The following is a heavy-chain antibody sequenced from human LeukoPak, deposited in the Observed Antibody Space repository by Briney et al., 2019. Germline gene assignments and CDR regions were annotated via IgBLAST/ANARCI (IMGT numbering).Heavy chain of an antibody. CDR3: ARDPSKPAAEGGGY. V-gene: IGHV3-66*01. CDR1: GFTVSSNY. CDR2: IYSGGST. J-gene: IGHJ4*02. D-gene: IGHD2-2*01. Sequence: PGGSLRLSCAASGFTVSSNYMSWVRQAPGKGLEWVSVIYSGGSTYYADSVKGRFTISRDNSKNTLYLQMNSLRAEDTAVYYCARDPSKPAAEGGGYWGQGTLVTVSS.